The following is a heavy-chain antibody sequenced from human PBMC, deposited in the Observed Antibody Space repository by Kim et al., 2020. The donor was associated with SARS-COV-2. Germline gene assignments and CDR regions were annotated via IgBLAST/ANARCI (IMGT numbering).Heavy chain of an antibody. J-gene: IGHJ6*02. CDR3: AKAMFYRNNLVIGSSGWYNIGGMDV. CDR1: GFTFSSYD. CDR2: ISYDGNIK. Sequence: GGSLRLSCAASGFTFSSYDMHWVRQAPGKGLEWAAVISYDGNIKYYGDAVKGRLTISRDNSKNTLYLQMNSLRAEDTAVYYCAKAMFYRNNLVIGSSGWYNIGGMDVWGQGTTVTVSS. D-gene: IGHD6-19*01. V-gene: IGHV3-30*18.